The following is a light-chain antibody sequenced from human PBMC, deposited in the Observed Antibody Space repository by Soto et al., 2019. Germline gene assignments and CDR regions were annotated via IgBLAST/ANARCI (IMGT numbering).Light chain of an antibody. J-gene: IGLJ2*01. CDR3: SSYAGSSIFVV. CDR2: EVT. Sequence: QSALTQPASVSGSPGQSITISCTGTSSDVGSYNLVSWYQHLPGKAPKLMIFEVTKRPSGVSTRFSGSKSGNTASLTISGLQAEDEADYYSSSYAGSSIFVVFGGGTKLTVL. CDR1: SSDVGSYNL. V-gene: IGLV2-23*02.